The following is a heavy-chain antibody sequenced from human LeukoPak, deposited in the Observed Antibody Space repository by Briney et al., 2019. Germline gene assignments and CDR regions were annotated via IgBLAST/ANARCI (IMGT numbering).Heavy chain of an antibody. CDR1: GFIFSSYA. D-gene: IGHD1-26*01. J-gene: IGHJ3*02. V-gene: IGHV3-64*01. CDR3: ARVGATAETANAFDI. CDR2: ITNNGGIT. Sequence: TGGSLRLSCAASGFIFSSYAMHWVRQAPGKGLEYVSAITNNGGITYYANSVRGRFTISRDNSKNTLYLQMGSLRPEDMAVYYCARVGATAETANAFDIWGQRTMVTVSS.